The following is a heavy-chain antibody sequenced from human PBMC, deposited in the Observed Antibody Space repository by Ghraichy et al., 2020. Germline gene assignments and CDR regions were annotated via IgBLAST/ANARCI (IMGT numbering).Heavy chain of an antibody. D-gene: IGHD1-1*01. Sequence: SETLSLTCTVSGVSISNSNHYWGWIRQPPGKGLEWIGSIYHSGSTYYSPSLKSRVTISVDTSKNQVSLKLSSVSAADTAVYFCARHGYSWNPADMYNWFDPWGQGTLVTVPS. V-gene: IGHV4-39*01. CDR1: GVSISNSNHY. CDR3: ARHGYSWNPADMYNWFDP. CDR2: IYHSGST. J-gene: IGHJ5*02.